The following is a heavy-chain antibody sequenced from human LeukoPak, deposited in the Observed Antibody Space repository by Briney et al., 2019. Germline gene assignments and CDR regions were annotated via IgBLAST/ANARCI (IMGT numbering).Heavy chain of an antibody. V-gene: IGHV1-46*01. D-gene: IGHD5-24*01. J-gene: IGHJ6*02. CDR1: GYTFTSYY. CDR3: AREEMATITHYYYGLDV. Sequence: ASVKVSCKASGYTFTSYYMHWVRQAPGQGLEWMGIINPSGGSTSYAQKFQGRVTMTRDTSTSTVYMELSSPRSEDTAVYYCAREEMATITHYYYGLDVWGQGTTVTVSS. CDR2: INPSGGST.